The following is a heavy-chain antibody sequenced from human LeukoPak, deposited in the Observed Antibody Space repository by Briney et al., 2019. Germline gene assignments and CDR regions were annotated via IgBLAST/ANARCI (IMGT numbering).Heavy chain of an antibody. J-gene: IGHJ4*02. CDR2: IYYSGST. D-gene: IGHD6-13*01. V-gene: IGHV4-39*07. CDR3: ARDLGSGIAEPFDH. Sequence: SETLSLTCAVSGGSISSSNYYWGWIRQPPGKGLEWIGNIYYSGSTYYNPSLKSRVTISVDTSKNQFSLKLSSVTAADTAVYYCARDLGSGIAEPFDHWGQGTLVTVSS. CDR1: GGSISSSNYY.